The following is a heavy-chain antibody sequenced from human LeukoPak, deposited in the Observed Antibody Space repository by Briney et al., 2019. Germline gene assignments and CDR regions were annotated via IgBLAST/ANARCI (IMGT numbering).Heavy chain of an antibody. Sequence: PSETLFLTCTVSGVSISSGGAYYWSWIRQPPGKGLEWIGFIYHSGSTYYNPSLRSRVTISIDRSKNQFSLNLSSVTAADTAVYYCARTTFYDFWSDHWGQGTLVTVSS. D-gene: IGHD3-3*01. CDR1: GVSISSGGAYY. V-gene: IGHV4-30-2*01. CDR2: IYHSGST. CDR3: ARTTFYDFWSDH. J-gene: IGHJ4*02.